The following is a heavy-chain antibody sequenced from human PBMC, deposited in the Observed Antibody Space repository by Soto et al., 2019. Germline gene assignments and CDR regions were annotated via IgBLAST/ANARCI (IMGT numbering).Heavy chain of an antibody. CDR1: GGSSSGYY. CDR2: INHSGST. V-gene: IGHV4-34*01. D-gene: IGHD3-10*01. J-gene: IGHJ4*02. CDR3: ARGLVRGAPDDY. Sequence: QVQLQQWGAGLLKPSETLSLTCAVYGGSSSGYYWSWIRQPPGKGLEWNGEINHSGSTNYNPSLKRRVTISVDTSKHQFSLELSSVTAADTAVYYCARGLVRGAPDDYWGQGTLVTVSS.